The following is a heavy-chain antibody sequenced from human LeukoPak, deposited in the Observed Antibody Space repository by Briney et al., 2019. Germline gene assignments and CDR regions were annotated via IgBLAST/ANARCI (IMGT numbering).Heavy chain of an antibody. V-gene: IGHV1-3*01. J-gene: IGHJ4*02. Sequence: ASVKVSCKASGYTLTSYAMHWVRQAPGQRLEWMGWINAGNGNTKYSQKFQGRVTITRDTSASTAYMELSSLRSEDTAVYYCAREGPVGYFDYWGQGTLVTVSS. D-gene: IGHD1-14*01. CDR3: AREGPVGYFDY. CDR2: INAGNGNT. CDR1: GYTLTSYA.